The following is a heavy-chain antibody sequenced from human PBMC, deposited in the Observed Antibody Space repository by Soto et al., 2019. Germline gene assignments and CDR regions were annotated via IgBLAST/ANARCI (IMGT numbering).Heavy chain of an antibody. CDR1: GYTFTGHY. D-gene: IGHD1-7*01. CDR2: IGPESGAT. Sequence: ASVKVSCKASGYTFTGHYIHWVRQAPEQGPEWMGEIGPESGATRYAQRFQGRVTMTRDKSENQFSLKVTSLTAADTAVYYRASRDPGTSVDYWGQGTLVTVSS. J-gene: IGHJ4*02. CDR3: ASRDPGTSVDY. V-gene: IGHV1-2*02.